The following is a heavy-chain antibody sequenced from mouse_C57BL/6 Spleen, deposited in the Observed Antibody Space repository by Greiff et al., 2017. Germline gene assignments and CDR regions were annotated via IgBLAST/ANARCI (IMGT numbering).Heavy chain of an antibody. CDR2: IDPSDSYT. Sequence: QVQLQQPGAELVKPGASVKLSCKASGYTFTSYWMQWVKQRPGQGLEWIGEIDPSDSYTNYNQKFKGKATLTVDTSSSTAYMQLSSLTSEDSAVYYCARTEGYAMDYWGQGTSVTVSS. J-gene: IGHJ4*01. CDR3: ARTEGYAMDY. CDR1: GYTFTSYW. V-gene: IGHV1-50*01.